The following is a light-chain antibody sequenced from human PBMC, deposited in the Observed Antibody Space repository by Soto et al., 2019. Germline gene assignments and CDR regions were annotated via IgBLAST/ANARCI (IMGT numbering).Light chain of an antibody. V-gene: IGKV3-15*01. CDR3: QQYNNWPRT. CDR1: QSVSSN. Sequence: EIVLTQSPATLSLSPGERATLSCRASQSVSSNLAWYQQKPGQAPRLLIYGASTRATGIPARFSGSVSGTEGTLTISSLKSEDGAVYYCQQYNNWPRTFGQGTKVDIK. J-gene: IGKJ1*01. CDR2: GAS.